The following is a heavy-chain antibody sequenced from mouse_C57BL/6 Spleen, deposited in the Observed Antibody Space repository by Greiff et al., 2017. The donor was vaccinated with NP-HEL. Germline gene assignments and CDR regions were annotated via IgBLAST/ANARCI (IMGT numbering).Heavy chain of an antibody. Sequence: DVMLVESGGGLVKPGGSLKLSCAASGFTFSSYAMSWVRQTPEKRLEWVATISDGGSYTYYPDNVKGRFTISRDNAKNNLYLQMSHLKSEDTAMYYCARRANWYAMDYWGQGTSVTVSS. CDR1: GFTFSSYA. D-gene: IGHD4-1*01. V-gene: IGHV5-4*03. CDR2: ISDGGSYT. J-gene: IGHJ4*01. CDR3: ARRANWYAMDY.